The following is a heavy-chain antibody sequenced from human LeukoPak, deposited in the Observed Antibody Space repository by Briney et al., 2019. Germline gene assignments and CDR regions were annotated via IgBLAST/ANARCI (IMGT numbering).Heavy chain of an antibody. CDR1: GFTFSNYW. D-gene: IGHD3-22*01. V-gene: IGHV3-7*01. Sequence: GGSLRLSCVASGFTFSNYWMHWVRQAPGKGQEWVANIKQDGSEKYYVDSVKGRFTISRDNAKNSLYLQMNSLRAEDTAVYYCARVASSGYYRFFDYWGQGTLVTVSS. CDR3: ARVASSGYYRFFDY. CDR2: IKQDGSEK. J-gene: IGHJ4*02.